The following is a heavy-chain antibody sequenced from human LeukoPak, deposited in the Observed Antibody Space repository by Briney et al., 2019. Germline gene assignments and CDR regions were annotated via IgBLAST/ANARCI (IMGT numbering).Heavy chain of an antibody. CDR1: GFIFSTYA. V-gene: IGHV3-30-3*01. J-gene: IGHJ5*02. CDR2: ISFDGSNK. Sequence: GGSLRLSCAASGFIFSTYALHWVRQAPGKGLEWVALISFDGSNKYYADSVKGRFTISRDNSKNTPYLQMNSLRAEDTAVYYCARGRASGYCTTTSCSNNWFDPWGQGTLVTVSS. CDR3: ARGRASGYCTTTSCSNNWFDP. D-gene: IGHD2-2*01.